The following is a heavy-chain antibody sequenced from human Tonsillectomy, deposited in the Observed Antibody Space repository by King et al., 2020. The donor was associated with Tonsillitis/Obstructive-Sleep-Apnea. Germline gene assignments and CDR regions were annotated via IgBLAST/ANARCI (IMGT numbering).Heavy chain of an antibody. Sequence: VQLQESGPGLVKPSQTLSLTCTVSGGSISSGGYYWSWIRQHPGKGLEWIGYIYYSGSTYYKPSLKSRVTISVDTSKKQFSLKLRSATAADTAVYYCARGLYDSSGYDYFDYWGQGTLVTVSS. J-gene: IGHJ4*02. CDR2: IYYSGST. D-gene: IGHD3-22*01. V-gene: IGHV4-31*03. CDR1: GGSISSGGYY. CDR3: ARGLYDSSGYDYFDY.